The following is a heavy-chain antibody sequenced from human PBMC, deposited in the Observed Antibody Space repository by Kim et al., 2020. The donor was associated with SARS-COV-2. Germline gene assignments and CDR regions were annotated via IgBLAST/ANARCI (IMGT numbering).Heavy chain of an antibody. CDR3: VKDRGNRIYVAGEH. V-gene: IGHV3-64*05. D-gene: IGHD5-12*01. J-gene: IGHJ4*02. Sequence: ADSVKGRFTIYRDNSKNTLYVQMSSLRAEDTAVYYCVKDRGNRIYVAGEHWGQGTLVTVSS.